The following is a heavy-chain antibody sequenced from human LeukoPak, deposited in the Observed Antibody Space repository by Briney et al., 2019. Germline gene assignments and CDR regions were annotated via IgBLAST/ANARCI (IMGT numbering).Heavy chain of an antibody. D-gene: IGHD6-19*01. J-gene: IGHJ4*02. V-gene: IGHV3-33*01. Sequence: GGSLRLSCAAPGFTFSSYGMHWVRQAPGKGLEWVAVIWYDGSNKYYADSVKGRFTISRDNSKNTLYLQMNSLRAEDTAVYYCARDLGGVAVADHYFDYWGQGTLVTVSS. CDR1: GFTFSSYG. CDR3: ARDLGGVAVADHYFDY. CDR2: IWYDGSNK.